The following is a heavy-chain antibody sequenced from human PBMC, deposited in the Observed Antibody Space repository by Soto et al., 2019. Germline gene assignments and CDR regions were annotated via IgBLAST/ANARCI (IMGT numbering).Heavy chain of an antibody. CDR1: GAKFTSNT. CDR3: ARERITPLFY. D-gene: IGHD1-20*01. J-gene: IGHJ4*02. V-gene: IGHV1-69*08. Sequence: QVQLVQSGAEVKKPGSSVKVSCKASGAKFTSNTFSWVRQAPGQGLEWMGRVIPILGVAHYAQKFQGRVTIPADMSTNTTYMELSSLTSGDTAIYFCARERITPLFYWGQGTHITVSS. CDR2: VIPILGVA.